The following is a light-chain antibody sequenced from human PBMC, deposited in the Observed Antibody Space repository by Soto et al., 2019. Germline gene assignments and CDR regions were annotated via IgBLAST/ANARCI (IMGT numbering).Light chain of an antibody. CDR2: AAS. J-gene: IGKJ5*01. V-gene: IGKV1-39*01. CDR3: QQSYTTASIT. CDR1: QSISRN. Sequence: DIQMTQSPSSLSASVGDRVTITCRASQSISRNLNWYQHKPGKAPKLLIYAASSLQNGVPLRFSGGGSGTEFTLSISSLQPEDFGTYYCQQSYTTASITFGQGTRLEIK.